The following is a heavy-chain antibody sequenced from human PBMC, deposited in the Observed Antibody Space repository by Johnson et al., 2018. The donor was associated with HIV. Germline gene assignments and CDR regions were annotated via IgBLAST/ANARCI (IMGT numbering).Heavy chain of an antibody. CDR3: AKGGSYSDEWAFDI. Sequence: QVQLVESGGGVVQPGRSLRLSCAASRFTFSSYGMHWVRQAPGKGLKWVAVIWYDGSNKYYADSVKGRFPISRDNSKNTLDLQMNSLRAEDTAVYYCAKGGSYSDEWAFDIWGQGTMVTISS. D-gene: IGHD1-26*01. CDR1: RFTFSSYG. CDR2: IWYDGSNK. V-gene: IGHV3-33*06. J-gene: IGHJ3*02.